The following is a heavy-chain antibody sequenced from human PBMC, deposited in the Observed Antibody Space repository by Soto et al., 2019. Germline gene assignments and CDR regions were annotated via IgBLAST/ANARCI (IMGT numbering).Heavy chain of an antibody. Sequence: QVQLVQSGGEVKQPGASVKVSCKTSGYTFTSYGISWVRQAPGQGLEWMGWISGYNGDTKYVQKFQGRVTLTTDTSTNTAYMEVRSLRSDDTAVYYCAIDWVGDLDYWGQGTLVTVSS. J-gene: IGHJ4*02. D-gene: IGHD4-17*01. CDR2: ISGYNGDT. CDR3: AIDWVGDLDY. CDR1: GYTFTSYG. V-gene: IGHV1-18*01.